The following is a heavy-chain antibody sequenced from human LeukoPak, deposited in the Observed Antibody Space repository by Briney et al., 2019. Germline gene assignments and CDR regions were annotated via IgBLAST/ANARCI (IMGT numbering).Heavy chain of an antibody. CDR1: GGSISSGSYY. CDR3: ARDNWNDGAFDI. Sequence: PSQTLSLTCTVSGGSISSGSYYWSWIRQPAGKGLEWIGRIYTSGSTNYNPSLKSRVTISVDTSKNQFSLKLSSVTAADTAVYYRARDNWNDGAFDIWGQGTMVTVSS. D-gene: IGHD1-20*01. J-gene: IGHJ3*02. V-gene: IGHV4-61*02. CDR2: IYTSGST.